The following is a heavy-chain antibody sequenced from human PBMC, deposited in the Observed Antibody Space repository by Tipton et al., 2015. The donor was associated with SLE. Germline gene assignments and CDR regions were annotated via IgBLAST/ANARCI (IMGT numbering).Heavy chain of an antibody. CDR1: GDTFTNFG. V-gene: IGHV1-18*01. CDR2: ISAYNGNT. Sequence: QLVQSGPEVKKPGASVKVSCKASGDTFTNFGLIWVRQAPGQGLEWMGWISAYNGNTNYAQKLQGRVTMTTDTSTSTAYMELRSLRSDDTAVYYCASALVGARGDFDYWGQGTLVTVSS. D-gene: IGHD1-26*01. J-gene: IGHJ4*02. CDR3: ASALVGARGDFDY.